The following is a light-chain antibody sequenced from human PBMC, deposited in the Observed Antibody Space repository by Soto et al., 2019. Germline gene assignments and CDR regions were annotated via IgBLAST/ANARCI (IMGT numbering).Light chain of an antibody. J-gene: IGKJ2*03. CDR1: QTIGRY. CDR2: SVS. CDR3: QQGYSFPYS. V-gene: IGKV1-39*01. Sequence: DIHMTQSPSSLSASVGDRVTIACRASQTIGRYLNWYQHKPGKAPELLIYSVSSLQGGAPSRFSGSGSGADFTLTISSLQPEDSATYYCQQGYSFPYSFGQGTKLEIK.